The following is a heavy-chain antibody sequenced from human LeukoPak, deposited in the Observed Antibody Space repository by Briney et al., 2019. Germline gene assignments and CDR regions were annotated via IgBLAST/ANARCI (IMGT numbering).Heavy chain of an antibody. J-gene: IGHJ4*02. CDR1: GGSISSGGYY. V-gene: IGHV4-31*03. D-gene: IGHD1-26*01. CDR2: IYYSGST. Sequence: PSQTLSLTCTVSGGSISSGGYYWSWIPQHPGKGLEWIGNIYYSGSTYYNPSHKSRLTISVHPSKHPFSLKLRSVTAADTAVYYCASALALGRVGYFHYWGQGTLVTVSS. CDR3: ASALALGRVGYFHY.